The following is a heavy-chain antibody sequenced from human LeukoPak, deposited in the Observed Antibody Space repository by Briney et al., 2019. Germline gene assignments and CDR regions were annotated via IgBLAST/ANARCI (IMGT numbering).Heavy chain of an antibody. CDR1: GFTFSSYA. V-gene: IGHV3-23*01. D-gene: IGHD2-21*02. Sequence: GGSLRLSCAASGFTFSSYAMSWVRQASGKGLEWVSAIGGSGGNTYYADSVKGRFTISRDNSKNTFYLQINSLRSEDTAVYYCAADIVVVTATRDLDAFDIWGQGTMVTVSS. CDR2: IGGSGGNT. CDR3: AADIVVVTATRDLDAFDI. J-gene: IGHJ3*02.